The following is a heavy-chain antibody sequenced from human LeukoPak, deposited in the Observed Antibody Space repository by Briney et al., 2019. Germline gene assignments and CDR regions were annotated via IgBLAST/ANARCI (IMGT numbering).Heavy chain of an antibody. CDR1: GGSISSSSYY. V-gene: IGHV4-39*07. J-gene: IGHJ4*02. D-gene: IGHD3-22*01. CDR3: ASGFRYYDSSGYNY. Sequence: PSETLSLTCTVSGGSISSSSYYWGWIRQPPGKGLEWIGEINHSGSTNYNPSLKSRVTISVDTSKNQFSLKLSSVTAADTAVYYCASGFRYYDSSGYNYWGQGTLVTVSS. CDR2: INHSGST.